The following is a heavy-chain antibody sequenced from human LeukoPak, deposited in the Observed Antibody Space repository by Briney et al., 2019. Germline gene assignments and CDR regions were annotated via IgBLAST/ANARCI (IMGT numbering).Heavy chain of an antibody. V-gene: IGHV3-48*04. CDR1: GFTFSSYS. J-gene: IGHJ3*02. CDR2: ISSSSSTI. Sequence: GGSLRLSCAASGFTFSSYSMNWVRQAPGKGLEWVSYISSSSSTIYYADSVKGRFTISRDNAKNSLYLQMNSLRAEDTAVYYCARWGEVDLDAFDIWGQGTMVTVSS. D-gene: IGHD3-16*01. CDR3: ARWGEVDLDAFDI.